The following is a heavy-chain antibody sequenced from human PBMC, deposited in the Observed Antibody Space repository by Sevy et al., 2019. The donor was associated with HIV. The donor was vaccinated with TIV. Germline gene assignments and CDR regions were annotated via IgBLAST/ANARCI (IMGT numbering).Heavy chain of an antibody. Sequence: GGSLRLSCAASAFTFSSYDMHWVRQATGKGLEWVSAIGTAGDTYYPGSVKGRFTISRENAKNCLYLQMNSLRAGDTAVYYCAREATPSNYDFWSGAYYYYGMDVWGQGTTVTVSS. CDR3: AREATPSNYDFWSGAYYYYGMDV. J-gene: IGHJ6*02. CDR1: AFTFSSYD. V-gene: IGHV3-13*01. CDR2: IGTAGDT. D-gene: IGHD3-3*01.